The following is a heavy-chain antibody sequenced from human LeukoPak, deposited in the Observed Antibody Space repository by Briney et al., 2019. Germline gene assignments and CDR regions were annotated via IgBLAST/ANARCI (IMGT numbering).Heavy chain of an antibody. Sequence: GGSLRLSCAASGFTFSSYEMNWVRQAPGKGLEWVSYISNIDSTTHYADSVKGRFTISRDNAQNSLYLQMSSLRAEDTAVYYCARSGGPFNWFDPWGQGTLVTVSS. D-gene: IGHD2-15*01. CDR3: ARSGGPFNWFDP. J-gene: IGHJ5*02. CDR2: ISNIDSTT. V-gene: IGHV3-48*03. CDR1: GFTFSSYE.